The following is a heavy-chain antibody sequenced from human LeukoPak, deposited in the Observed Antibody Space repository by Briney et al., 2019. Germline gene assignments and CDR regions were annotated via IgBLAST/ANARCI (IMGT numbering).Heavy chain of an antibody. D-gene: IGHD2-2*02. CDR3: ARDSYCSSTSCYTY. CDR2: ISWNSHII. V-gene: IGHV3-9*01. Sequence: GGSLRLSCAASGFTFDDNAMHWVRQAPGKGLEWVSGISWNSHIIGYADSVKGRFTISRDNAKNSLYLQMNSLRAEDTAVYYCARDSYCSSTSCYTYWGQGTLVTVSS. CDR1: GFTFDDNA. J-gene: IGHJ4*02.